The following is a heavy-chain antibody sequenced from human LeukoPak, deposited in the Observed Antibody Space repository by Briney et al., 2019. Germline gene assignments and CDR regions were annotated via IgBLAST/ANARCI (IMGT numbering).Heavy chain of an antibody. J-gene: IGHJ4*02. CDR1: GFTFSDYY. CDR2: ISSSGSTI. D-gene: IGHD3-16*02. V-gene: IGHV3-11*01. CDR3: TTVNYRRHLDY. Sequence: KPGGSLRLSCAASGFTFSDYYMSWIRQAPGKGLEWVSYISSSGSTIYYADSVKGRFTISRDNAKNSLYLQMNSLKTEDTAVYYCTTVNYRRHLDYWGQGTLVTVSS.